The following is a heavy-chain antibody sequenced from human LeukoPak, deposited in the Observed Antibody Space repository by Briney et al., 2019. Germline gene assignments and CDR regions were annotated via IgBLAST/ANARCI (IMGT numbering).Heavy chain of an antibody. J-gene: IGHJ4*02. V-gene: IGHV4-34*01. D-gene: IGHD3-22*01. CDR1: GGSFSGYY. Sequence: PSETLSLTCAVYGGSFSGYYWSWIRQPPGKGLEWIGEINHSGGTNYNPSLKSRVTISVDTSKNQFSLKLSSVTAADTAVYYCARGLRYYYDSSGYERRNLPRYFDYWGQGTLVTVSS. CDR3: ARGLRYYYDSSGYERRNLPRYFDY. CDR2: INHSGGT.